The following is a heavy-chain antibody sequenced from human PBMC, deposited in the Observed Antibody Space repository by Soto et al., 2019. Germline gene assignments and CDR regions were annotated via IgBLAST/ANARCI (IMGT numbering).Heavy chain of an antibody. J-gene: IGHJ5*02. CDR3: TTSYGRDR. D-gene: IGHD3-10*01. Sequence: EVQLVESGGGLLKPGGSLRLSCAASGFTFTNAWMSWVRQAPGKGLEWVGRIKSKTEGGTTDYTTPVKGRFTISRDDSKNTLYLQMNSLRIEDTAVYYCTTSYGRDRWGQGTLVTVSS. CDR2: IKSKTEGGTT. V-gene: IGHV3-15*01. CDR1: GFTFTNAW.